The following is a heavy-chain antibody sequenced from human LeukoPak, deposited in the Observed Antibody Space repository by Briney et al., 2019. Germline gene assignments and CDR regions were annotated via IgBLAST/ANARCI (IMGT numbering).Heavy chain of an antibody. CDR1: GGSISSYH. CDR3: ARGGGYSYGYGYDAFDI. J-gene: IGHJ3*02. CDR2: IYYSGST. D-gene: IGHD5-18*01. V-gene: IGHV4-59*01. Sequence: SETLSLTCTVSGGSISSYHWSWIRQPPGKGLEWVGYIYYSGSTNYNPSLKSRVTISVDTSKNQFSLKLSSVTAADTAVYYCARGGGYSYGYGYDAFDIWGQGTMVTVSS.